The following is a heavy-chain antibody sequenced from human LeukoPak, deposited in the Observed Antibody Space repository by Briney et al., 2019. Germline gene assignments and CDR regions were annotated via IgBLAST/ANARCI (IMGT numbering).Heavy chain of an antibody. Sequence: QTGGSLRLSCAASGFTFSSYAMSWVRQAPGKGLEWVSAISGSGGSTNYADSVKGRFTISRDNSKNTLYLQMNSLRAEDTAVYYCAKDPKPRDCSGGSCYSYYFDYWGQGTLVTVSS. D-gene: IGHD2-15*01. J-gene: IGHJ4*02. CDR1: GFTFSSYA. CDR2: ISGSGGST. CDR3: AKDPKPRDCSGGSCYSYYFDY. V-gene: IGHV3-23*01.